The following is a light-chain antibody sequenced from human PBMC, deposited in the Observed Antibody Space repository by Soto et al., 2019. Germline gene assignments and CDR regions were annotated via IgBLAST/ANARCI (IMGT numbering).Light chain of an antibody. J-gene: IGLJ1*01. Sequence: LAQPASVSGSPGQSITISCTGTSSDVGGYNYVSWYQQHPGKAPKLMIYDVSNRPSGVSNRFSGSKSGNTASLTISGLQAEDEADYYCSSYTSSSPYVFGTGTKVTVL. CDR3: SSYTSSSPYV. CDR1: SSDVGGYNY. V-gene: IGLV2-14*01. CDR2: DVS.